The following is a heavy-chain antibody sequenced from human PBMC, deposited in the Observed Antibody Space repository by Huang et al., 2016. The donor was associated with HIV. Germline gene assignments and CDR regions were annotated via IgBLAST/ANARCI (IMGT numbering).Heavy chain of an antibody. CDR2: SSGSGVST. D-gene: IGHD3-10*01. CDR3: AKGEFVGESYFDQ. J-gene: IGHJ4*02. CDR1: GFNFSSYA. V-gene: IGHV3-23*01. Sequence: VQLLESGGGLVQPGGSRRLSCAAAGFNFSSYALSWVRQVPGKVLEWVSTSSGSGVSTYHADSVNGRFTTSRDNSENMLYLQMHTLRAEDTAVYYCAKGEFVGESYFDQWGQGTLVTVSS.